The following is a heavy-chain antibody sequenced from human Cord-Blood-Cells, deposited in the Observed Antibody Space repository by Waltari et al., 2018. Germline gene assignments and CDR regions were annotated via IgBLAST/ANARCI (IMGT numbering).Heavy chain of an antibody. V-gene: IGHV1-8*03. J-gene: IGHJ6*03. CDR3: ARGDDYYYMDV. Sequence: QVQLVQSGAEVKKPGAAVKVSCKASGYTFTSYDINWVRQATGQGLEWRGWRNPRGGNTGYAEKCQGRVTSTRSTSISTAHVERRSLRSEDTAGYYRARGDDYYYMDVWGKGTTVTVAS. CDR1: GYTFTSYD. CDR2: RNPRGGNT.